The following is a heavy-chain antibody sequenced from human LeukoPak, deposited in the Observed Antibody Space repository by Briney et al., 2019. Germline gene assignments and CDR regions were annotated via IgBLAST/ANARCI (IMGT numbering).Heavy chain of an antibody. V-gene: IGHV1-2*02. Sequence: VASVKVSCKASGYTFTGYYMHWLRQAPGQGLEWMGWINPSSGGTNSAQKFQGRVTMSRDTSISTAYMELNSLRSDDTAVYYCARRETNTQWGFDYWGQGTLVTVSS. CDR1: GYTFTGYY. CDR2: INPSSGGT. CDR3: ARRETNTQWGFDY. D-gene: IGHD1-26*01. J-gene: IGHJ4*02.